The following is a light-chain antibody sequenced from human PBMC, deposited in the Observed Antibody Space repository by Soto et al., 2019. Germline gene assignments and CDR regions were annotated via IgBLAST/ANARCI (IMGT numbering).Light chain of an antibody. V-gene: IGLV1-40*01. CDR2: GNS. Sequence: QSVLTQPPSVSGAPGQRVTISCTGSSSNIGAGYDVHWYQQLPGTAPKLLIYGNSNRPSGVPDRFSGSKSGTSASLAITGLQAEDGADYYCQSYDSSLRGVLFGGGTKLTVL. CDR3: QSYDSSLRGVL. J-gene: IGLJ2*01. CDR1: SSNIGAGYD.